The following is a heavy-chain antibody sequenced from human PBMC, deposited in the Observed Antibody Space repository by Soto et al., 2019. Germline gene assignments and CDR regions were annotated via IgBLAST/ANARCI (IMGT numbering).Heavy chain of an antibody. J-gene: IGHJ4*02. CDR1: GGSISSSSYY. CDR2: IYYSGST. V-gene: IGHV4-39*01. D-gene: IGHD3-10*01. Sequence: SETLSLTCTVSGGSISSSSYYWGWIRQPPGKGLEWIGSIYYSGSTYYNPSLKSRVTISVDTSKNQFSLKLSSVTAADSAVYYCARRRVRGVIDYWGQGTLVTVSS. CDR3: ARRRVRGVIDY.